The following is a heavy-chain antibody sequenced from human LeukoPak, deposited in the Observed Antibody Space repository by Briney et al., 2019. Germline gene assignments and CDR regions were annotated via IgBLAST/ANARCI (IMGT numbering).Heavy chain of an antibody. CDR1: GYSISSGYY. V-gene: IGHV4-38-2*02. Sequence: SQTLSLTCTVSGYSISSGYYWGWIRQPPGKGLEWIGSIYHSGSTYYNPSLKSRVTISVDTSKNQFSLKLSSVTAADTAVYYCVSSVDYWGRGTLVTVSS. D-gene: IGHD6-6*01. J-gene: IGHJ4*02. CDR2: IYHSGST. CDR3: VSSVDY.